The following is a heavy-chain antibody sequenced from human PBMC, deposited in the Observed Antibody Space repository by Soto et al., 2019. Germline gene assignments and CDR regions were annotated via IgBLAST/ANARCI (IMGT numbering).Heavy chain of an antibody. Sequence: EVQLLESGGGLVQPGGSLRLSCEASGFTFSSHAMSWVRQAPGKGLEWVSAISGSDAGTFDADSVRGRFTISRDNSKNTLYLHMTSLRVEDTAIYYCTKDPCTRSSCYVDFWGQGSLVTVSS. V-gene: IGHV3-23*01. CDR1: GFTFSSHA. CDR3: TKDPCTRSSCYVDF. CDR2: ISGSDAGT. D-gene: IGHD2-2*01. J-gene: IGHJ4*02.